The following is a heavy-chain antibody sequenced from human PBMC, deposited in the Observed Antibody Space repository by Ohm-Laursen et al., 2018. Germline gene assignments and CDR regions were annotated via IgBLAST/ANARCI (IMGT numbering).Heavy chain of an antibody. D-gene: IGHD6-19*01. CDR1: GGSISSYY. CDR3: ARDSAWWGY. J-gene: IGHJ4*01. CDR2: VYYSGST. V-gene: IGHV4-59*01. Sequence: GTLSLTCTVSGGSISSYYWSWIRQPPGKGLEWIGYVYYSGSTNYSPSLKSRVTISVDTSKNQFPLRLYSVTAADTAVYYCARDSAWWGYWGQGTLVTVSS.